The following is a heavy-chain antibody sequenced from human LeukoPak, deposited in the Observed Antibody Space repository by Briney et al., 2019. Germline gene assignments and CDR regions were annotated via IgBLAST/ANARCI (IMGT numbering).Heavy chain of an antibody. J-gene: IGHJ4*02. V-gene: IGHV1-2*02. Sequence: ASVKVSCKASGYTFTGYYTHWVRQAPGQGLEWMGWINPNSGGTNYAQKFQGRVTMTRDTSISTAYMELSRLRSDDTAVYYCARGVVVAATLLFDYWGQGTLVTVSS. CDR1: GYTFTGYY. CDR3: ARGVVVAATLLFDY. D-gene: IGHD2-15*01. CDR2: INPNSGGT.